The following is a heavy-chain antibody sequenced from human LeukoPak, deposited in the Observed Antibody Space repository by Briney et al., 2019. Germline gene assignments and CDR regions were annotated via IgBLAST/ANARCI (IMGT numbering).Heavy chain of an antibody. D-gene: IGHD3-10*01. V-gene: IGHV3-23*01. CDR3: ARKGGIWFGDPMGAFDI. CDR2: ISGGGGST. Sequence: GGSLRLSCAASGFTFSLYGMTRVRQAPGKGLEWVSGISGGGGSTYYADSVQGRFTISRDNFKNTLDLQMNSLRAEDTAVYYCARKGGIWFGDPMGAFDIWGQGTMVTVSS. J-gene: IGHJ3*02. CDR1: GFTFSLYG.